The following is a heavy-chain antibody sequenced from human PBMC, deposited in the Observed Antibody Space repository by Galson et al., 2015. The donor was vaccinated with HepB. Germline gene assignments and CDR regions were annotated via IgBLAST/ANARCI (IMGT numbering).Heavy chain of an antibody. V-gene: IGHV3-30-3*01. CDR1: DFTFNYYT. Sequence: SLRLSCAGSDFTFNYYTMHWVRQAPGKGLEWLSFISYDGNSRYYADSVKGRFTISRDDSKSTLYLRMNSLRDDDTALYCCARDKVTERGGDYYGVDVWGQGTTVIVSS. J-gene: IGHJ6*02. CDR3: ARDKVTERGGDYYGVDV. CDR2: ISYDGNSR. D-gene: IGHD3-16*01.